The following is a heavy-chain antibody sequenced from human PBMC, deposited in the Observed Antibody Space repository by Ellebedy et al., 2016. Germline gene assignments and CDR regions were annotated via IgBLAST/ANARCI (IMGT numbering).Heavy chain of an antibody. D-gene: IGHD3-10*01. V-gene: IGHV1-8*01. CDR2: MNPNSGNT. CDR3: ARGLGNYYGSNY. J-gene: IGHJ4*02. CDR1: GYTFTSYD. Sequence: ASVKVSXXASGYTFTSYDINWVRQATGQGLEWMGWMNPNSGNTGYAQKFQGRVTMTRNTSISTAYMELSSLRSEDTAVYYCARGLGNYYGSNYWGQGTLVTVSS.